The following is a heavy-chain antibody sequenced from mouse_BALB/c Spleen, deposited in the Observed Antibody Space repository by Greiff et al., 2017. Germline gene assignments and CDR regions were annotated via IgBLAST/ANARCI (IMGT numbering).Heavy chain of an antibody. V-gene: IGHV14-1*02. CDR1: GFNIKDYY. CDR3: ARRGLDEYYYAMDY. D-gene: IGHD3-1*01. CDR2: IDPENGNT. Sequence: VQLQQSGAELVRPGALVKLSCKASGFNIKDYYMHWVKQRPEQGLEWIGWIDPENGNTIYDPKFQGKASITADTSSNTAYLQLSSLTSEDTAVYYCARRGLDEYYYAMDYWGQGTSVTVSS. J-gene: IGHJ4*01.